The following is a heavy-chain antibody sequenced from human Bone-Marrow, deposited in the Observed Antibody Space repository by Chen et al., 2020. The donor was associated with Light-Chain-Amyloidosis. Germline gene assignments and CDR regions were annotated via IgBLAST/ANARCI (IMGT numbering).Heavy chain of an antibody. D-gene: IGHD5-12*01. J-gene: IGHJ4*02. CDR3: ARRRDGYNFDY. Sequence: EVQLEQSGPEVKKPGESLKISCKGPGYTFPNYWIGWVRQMPGKGLGWMGVIYPDDSDARYSPSFEVQVTISADKSITTAYLQWRSLKASDTAMYYCARRRDGYNFDYWGQGTLVTVSS. CDR1: GYTFPNYW. V-gene: IGHV5-51*01. CDR2: IYPDDSDA.